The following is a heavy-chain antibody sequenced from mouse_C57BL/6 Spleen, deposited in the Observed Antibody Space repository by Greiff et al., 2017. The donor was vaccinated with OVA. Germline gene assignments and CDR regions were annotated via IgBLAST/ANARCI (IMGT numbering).Heavy chain of an antibody. V-gene: IGHV5-17*01. D-gene: IGHD1-1*01. Sequence: EVKLVESGGGLVKPGGSLKLSCAASGFTFSDYGMHWVRQAPEKGLEWVAYISSGSSTIYYADTVKGRFTISRDNAKNTLFLQMTSLRSEDTAMYYCARRLITTVVATDYAMDYWGQGTSVTVSS. CDR3: ARRLITTVVATDYAMDY. J-gene: IGHJ4*01. CDR2: ISSGSSTI. CDR1: GFTFSDYG.